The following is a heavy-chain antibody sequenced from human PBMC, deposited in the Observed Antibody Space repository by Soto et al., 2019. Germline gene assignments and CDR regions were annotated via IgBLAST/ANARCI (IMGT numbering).Heavy chain of an antibody. D-gene: IGHD3-16*02. CDR1: GGSFSGYY. Sequence: QVQLQQWGAGLLKPSETLSLTCAVYGGSFSGYYWSWIRQPPGKGLEWIGEISHSGSTNYNPSLKSRVTISVDTSKNQFSLKLSSVTAADTAVYYCARMRRANYDYVWGSYRYGPRMGYWGQGTLVTVSS. CDR3: ARMRRANYDYVWGSYRYGPRMGY. J-gene: IGHJ4*02. V-gene: IGHV4-34*01. CDR2: ISHSGST.